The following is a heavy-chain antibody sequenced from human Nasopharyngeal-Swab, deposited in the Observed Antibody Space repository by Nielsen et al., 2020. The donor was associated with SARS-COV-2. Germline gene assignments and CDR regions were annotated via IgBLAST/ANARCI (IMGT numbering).Heavy chain of an antibody. J-gene: IGHJ6*02. CDR1: GFTFSSYS. CDR2: ISSRSSYI. V-gene: IGHV3-21*01. Sequence: GGSLRLSCAASGFTFSSYSMNWVRQAPGKGLERVSSISSRSSYIYYADSVKGRFTISRDNAKNSLYLQMNSLRAEDTAVYYCARVRFLEWLFPLYYYYGMDVWGQGTTVTVSS. CDR3: ARVRFLEWLFPLYYYYGMDV. D-gene: IGHD3-3*01.